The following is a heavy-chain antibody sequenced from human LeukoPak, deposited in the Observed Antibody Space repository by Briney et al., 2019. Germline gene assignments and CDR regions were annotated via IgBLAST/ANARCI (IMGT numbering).Heavy chain of an antibody. J-gene: IGHJ3*02. V-gene: IGHV3-53*01. CDR3: ARRHCSGDSCSAFDI. Sequence: GGSLRLSCAASGSTVSSDYMSWVRQAPGKGLEWVSLIYSGGSTDYADSVKGRFTISRDNSKNTLYLQMNSLRAEDTALYYCARRHCSGDSCSAFDIWGQGTMVTVSS. CDR1: GSTVSSDY. CDR2: IYSGGST. D-gene: IGHD2-15*01.